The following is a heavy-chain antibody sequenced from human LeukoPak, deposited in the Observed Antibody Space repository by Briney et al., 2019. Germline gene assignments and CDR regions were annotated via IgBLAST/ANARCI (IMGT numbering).Heavy chain of an antibody. Sequence: SETLSLTCTVSGSSISNYYWTWIRQPAGKGLEWIGRIYTSGGTNYNPSLKTRVTMSVDTSKNQVSLKLSSVTAADTAMYCCARAAEYSSGWYLFDYWGQGILVTVSA. CDR3: ARAAEYSSGWYLFDY. CDR2: IYTSGGT. V-gene: IGHV4-4*07. J-gene: IGHJ4*02. D-gene: IGHD6-19*01. CDR1: GSSISNYY.